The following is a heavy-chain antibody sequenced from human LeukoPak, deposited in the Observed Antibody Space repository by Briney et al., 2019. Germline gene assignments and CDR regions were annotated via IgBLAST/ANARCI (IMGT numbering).Heavy chain of an antibody. D-gene: IGHD3-22*01. Sequence: PGASLQISCKGSGYRLNDYWVGWVRQPAGKGLEWMGVIYPGDSDTRYSPSSQGLVTISIDKSISTAYLQWSSLKASDAAVYYCVRRSIGGYYYSPFDLWGQGTRVSVSS. CDR1: GYRLNDYW. CDR2: IYPGDSDT. CDR3: VRRSIGGYYYSPFDL. J-gene: IGHJ3*01. V-gene: IGHV5-51*01.